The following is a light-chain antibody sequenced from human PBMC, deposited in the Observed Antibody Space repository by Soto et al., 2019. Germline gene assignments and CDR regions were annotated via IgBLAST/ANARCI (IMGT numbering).Light chain of an antibody. CDR1: QSISSY. CDR3: HPSYITPWT. Sequence: DIQMTQSPSSLAASVGDRVTITCRASQSISSYLNWYQQKPGKAPKLLIYGASSLQSGVPSRFSGSGSGTDFTLTISSLQPEDFATYYFHPSYITPWTFGQGTKVDIK. V-gene: IGKV1-39*01. J-gene: IGKJ1*01. CDR2: GAS.